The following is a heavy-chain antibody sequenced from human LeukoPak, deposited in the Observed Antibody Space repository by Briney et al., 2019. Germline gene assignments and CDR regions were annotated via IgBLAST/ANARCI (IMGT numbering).Heavy chain of an antibody. J-gene: IGHJ4*02. D-gene: IGHD1-14*01. V-gene: IGHV3-21*01. Sequence: GGSLRLSCAASGFTFSTYNMNWVRQAPGKGLEWVSSITSSSSYTFYADSVKGRFTISRDNSKNTLYLHINSLRAEDTAVYYCVKDNPLDYWGQGTLVIVSS. CDR3: VKDNPLDY. CDR2: ITSSSSYT. CDR1: GFTFSTYN.